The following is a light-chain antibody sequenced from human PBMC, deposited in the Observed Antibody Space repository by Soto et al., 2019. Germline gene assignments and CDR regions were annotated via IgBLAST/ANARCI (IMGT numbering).Light chain of an antibody. CDR2: DVF. CDR1: QSVRTY. J-gene: IGKJ4*01. Sequence: EIVLTQSPVTLSLSPGERATHSCRASQSVRTYIAWYQQKPGQAPRLLIYDVFNRATGIPARFSGSGSGTDFTLTISNLEPEDFAVYYCQQRSNWRLTFGGGTKVDIK. V-gene: IGKV3-11*01. CDR3: QQRSNWRLT.